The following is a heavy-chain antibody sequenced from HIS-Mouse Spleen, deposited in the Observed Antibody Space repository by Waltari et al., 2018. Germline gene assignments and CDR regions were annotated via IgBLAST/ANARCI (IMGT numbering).Heavy chain of an antibody. CDR3: AREIPYSSSWYDWYFDL. CDR1: VGSIRIISYY. J-gene: IGHJ2*01. D-gene: IGHD6-13*01. V-gene: IGHV4-39*07. CDR2: IYYSGST. Sequence: QLPLQESGPGLVKPSETLSLTCTVSVGSIRIISYYWGWIRQPPGKGLEWIGRIYYSGSTYYNPSLKSRVTISVDTSKNQFSLKLSSVTAADTAVYYCAREIPYSSSWYDWYFDLWGRGTLVTVSS.